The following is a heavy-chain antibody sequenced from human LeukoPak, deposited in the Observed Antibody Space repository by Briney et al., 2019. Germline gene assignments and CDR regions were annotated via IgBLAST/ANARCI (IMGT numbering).Heavy chain of an antibody. J-gene: IGHJ3*02. CDR2: IYSGGST. D-gene: IGHD6-13*01. V-gene: IGHV3-66*01. CDR1: GFTVSSYY. CDR3: ARVGSSSPDAFDI. Sequence: GGSLRLSCAASGFTVSSYYMTWVRQAPGKGLEWVSVIYSGGSTYYADSVKGRVAISRDNSKNTVFLQMNSVRAEDTAVYYCARVGSSSPDAFDIWGQGTMVTVSS.